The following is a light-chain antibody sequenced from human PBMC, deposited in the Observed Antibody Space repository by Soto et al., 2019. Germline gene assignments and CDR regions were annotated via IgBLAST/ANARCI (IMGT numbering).Light chain of an antibody. CDR2: GAS. CDR1: QSVSSN. V-gene: IGKV3-15*01. CDR3: QQYNNWPPWT. J-gene: IGKJ1*01. Sequence: EIVMTQSPATLSVSPGERATLSCRASQSVSSNLAWYQQKPGQAPRLLIYGASTRATGIPVRFSGSGSGTEFTITISSLQSEDFAVYYWQQYNNWPPWTVGRGTKVEIK.